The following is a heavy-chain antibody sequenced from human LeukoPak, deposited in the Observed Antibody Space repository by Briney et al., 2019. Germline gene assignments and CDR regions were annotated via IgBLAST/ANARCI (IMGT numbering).Heavy chain of an antibody. D-gene: IGHD5-12*01. V-gene: IGHV3-30-3*01. CDR3: ARGRSNALRYYYYGMDV. CDR2: ISYDGSNK. Sequence: GGSLRLSCAASGFTFSSYAMHWVRQAPGKGPEWVAVISYDGSNKYYADSVKGRFTISGDNSKNTLYLQMNSLRAEDTAVYYCARGRSNALRYYYYGMDVWGQGTTVTVSS. CDR1: GFTFSSYA. J-gene: IGHJ6*02.